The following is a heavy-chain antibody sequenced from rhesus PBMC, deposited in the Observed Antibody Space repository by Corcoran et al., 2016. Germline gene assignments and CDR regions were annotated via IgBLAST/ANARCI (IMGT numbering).Heavy chain of an antibody. Sequence: QVQLQASGPGLVKPSEPLSLTCAVSGGSLSVSYYWSWIRQPPGKGLEWIGYIYGRGGSTYYNPSLKSRVTISTDTSKNQFSLKLSSVTAADTAVYYCARGPPSDFDYWGQGVLVTVSS. CDR3: ARGPPSDFDY. CDR1: GGSLSVSYY. CDR2: IYGRGGST. V-gene: IGHV4S7*01. J-gene: IGHJ4*01.